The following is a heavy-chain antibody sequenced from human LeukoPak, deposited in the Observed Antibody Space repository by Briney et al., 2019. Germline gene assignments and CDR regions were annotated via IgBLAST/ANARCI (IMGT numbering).Heavy chain of an antibody. V-gene: IGHV4-59*04. CDR1: GGSISSYY. CDR3: AKRTAMVDFDY. CDR2: IYYSGST. Sequence: PSETLSLTCTVSGGSISSYYWSWIRQPPGKGLEWIGNIYYSGSTDYNPSLKSRVTISVDTSKNQFSLKLNSVSAADTAVYYCAKRTAMVDFDYWGQGTLVTVSS. D-gene: IGHD5-18*01. J-gene: IGHJ4*02.